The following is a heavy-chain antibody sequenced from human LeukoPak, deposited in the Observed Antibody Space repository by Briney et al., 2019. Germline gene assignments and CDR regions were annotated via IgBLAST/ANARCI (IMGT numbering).Heavy chain of an antibody. Sequence: QPGGSPRLSCAASGFTFNNYAMNWVRQAPGKGLEWVSGITGNGVSTYYADSVKGRFTISRDNSKNTLFLQMNSLRAEDTAIYYCAKPSKQWLVYAFDIWGQGTVVTVSS. J-gene: IGHJ3*02. CDR1: GFTFNNYA. CDR3: AKPSKQWLVYAFDI. V-gene: IGHV3-23*01. CDR2: ITGNGVST. D-gene: IGHD6-19*01.